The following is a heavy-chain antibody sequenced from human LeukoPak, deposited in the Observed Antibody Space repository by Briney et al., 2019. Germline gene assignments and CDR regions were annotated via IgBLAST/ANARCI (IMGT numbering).Heavy chain of an antibody. Sequence: PSETLSLTCTVSGGSISSSSYYWGWIRQPPGKGLEWIGSIYYSGSTYYNPSLKSRVTISVDTSKNQFSLKLSSVTAADTAVYYCARQQWQPIFDYWGQGTRVTVSS. CDR2: IYYSGST. J-gene: IGHJ4*02. CDR3: ARQQWQPIFDY. D-gene: IGHD6-19*01. V-gene: IGHV4-39*01. CDR1: GGSISSSSYY.